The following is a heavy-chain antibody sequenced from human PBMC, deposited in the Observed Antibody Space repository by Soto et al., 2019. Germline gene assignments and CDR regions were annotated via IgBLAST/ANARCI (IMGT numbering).Heavy chain of an antibody. D-gene: IGHD5-12*01. J-gene: IGHJ4*02. CDR1: GGPFSSYA. CDR2: IIPIFGTA. V-gene: IGHV1-69*13. CDR3: ALGGVATIKGPFDY. Sequence: SVKVYFKASGGPFSSYAMSWVRQAPGQGLEWMGGIIPIFGTANYAQKFQGRVTITADESTSTAYMDLSSLRSEDTAVYYCALGGVATIKGPFDYWGKGNLVTV.